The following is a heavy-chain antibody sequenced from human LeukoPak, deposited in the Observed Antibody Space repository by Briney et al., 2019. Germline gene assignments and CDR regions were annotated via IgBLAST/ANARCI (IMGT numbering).Heavy chain of an antibody. CDR1: GYTFTGYY. CDR2: INPNSGGT. D-gene: IGHD6-6*01. Sequence: ASVKVSCKASGYTFTGYYIHWVRQAPGQGLEWMGWINPNSGGTNYAQKFQGRVTMTRDTSINGAYMELRRLRSDDTAVYYCAKIGSSAAFDLWGQGTMVTVSS. J-gene: IGHJ3*01. CDR3: AKIGSSAAFDL. V-gene: IGHV1-2*02.